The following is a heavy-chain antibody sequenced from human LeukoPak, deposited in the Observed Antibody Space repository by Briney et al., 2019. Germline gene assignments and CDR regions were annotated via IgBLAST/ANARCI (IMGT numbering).Heavy chain of an antibody. D-gene: IGHD3-10*01. V-gene: IGHV3-21*01. J-gene: IGHJ6*02. CDR3: ARDILIEGGSRSYPLPYYYYGMDV. CDR1: GFTFSSYS. Sequence: GGSLRLSCAASGFTFSSYSMNWVRQAPGKGLEWVSSISSSSSYIYYADSVKGRFTISRDNAKNSLYLQMNSLRAEDTAVYYCARDILIEGGSRSYPLPYYYYGMDVWGQGTTVTVSS. CDR2: ISSSSSYI.